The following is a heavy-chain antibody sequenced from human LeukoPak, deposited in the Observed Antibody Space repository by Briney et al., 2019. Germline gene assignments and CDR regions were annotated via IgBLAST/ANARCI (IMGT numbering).Heavy chain of an antibody. CDR1: GGSISSNSYY. D-gene: IGHD2-21*02. V-gene: IGHV4-39*01. CDR3: GGDCYGGYYYYMDV. Sequence: SETLSLTCTVSGGSISSNSYYWGWIRQPPGKGLKWIGSIYYSGSTYYNPSLKSRVTISVDTSKNQFSLKLNSVTTADTAVYYCGGDCYGGYYYYMDVWGKGTTVTVSS. J-gene: IGHJ6*03. CDR2: IYYSGST.